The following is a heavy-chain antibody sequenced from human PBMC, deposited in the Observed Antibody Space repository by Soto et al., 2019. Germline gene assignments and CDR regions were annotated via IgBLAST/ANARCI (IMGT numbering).Heavy chain of an antibody. CDR2: INPATGAA. J-gene: IGHJ3*02. D-gene: IGHD3-3*01. Sequence: QLHLVQSGAVVKKPGASVTVSCSASGYPVTAYYMHWVRQAPGRGLEWMGGINPATGAAKYTQTFQGRVTMTRDTSTSTVIMERSGLTSEDTAVFYCARGGGVGVAGSAAFDMWGQGTLVTVSS. CDR3: ARGGGVGVAGSAAFDM. CDR1: GYPVTAYY. V-gene: IGHV1-2*02.